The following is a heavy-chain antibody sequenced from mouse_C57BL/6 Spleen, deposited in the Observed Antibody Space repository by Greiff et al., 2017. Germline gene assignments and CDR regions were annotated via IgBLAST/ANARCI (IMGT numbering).Heavy chain of an antibody. CDR2: INPNNGGT. V-gene: IGHV1-18*01. CDR1: GYTFTDYN. CDR3: ARITNGELFDY. Sequence: EVHLVESGPELVKPGASVKIPCKASGYTFTDYNMDWVKQSHGKSLEWIGDINPNNGGTIYNQKFKGKATLTVDKSSSTAYMELRSLTSEDTAVYYCARITNGELFDYWGQGTTLTVSS. D-gene: IGHD4-1*01. J-gene: IGHJ2*01.